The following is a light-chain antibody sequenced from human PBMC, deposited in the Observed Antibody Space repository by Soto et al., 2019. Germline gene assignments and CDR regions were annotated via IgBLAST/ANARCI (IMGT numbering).Light chain of an antibody. CDR3: CSYAGGSYV. Sequence: QSALTQPRSVSGSHGQSVAISCTGTSSDVGGYNYVSWYQQHPGKAPKLMIYDVSKRPSGVPDRFSGSKSGNTASMTISGLQAEDEADYYCCSYAGGSYVFGTGTKVTVL. CDR1: SSDVGGYNY. V-gene: IGLV2-11*01. J-gene: IGLJ1*01. CDR2: DVS.